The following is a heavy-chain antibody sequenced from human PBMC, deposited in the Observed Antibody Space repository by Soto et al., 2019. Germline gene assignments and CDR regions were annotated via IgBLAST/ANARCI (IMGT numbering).Heavy chain of an antibody. CDR2: VYNSGST. J-gene: IGHJ4*02. V-gene: IGHV4-59*01. CDR3: ARYRREAVAGYTLDN. D-gene: IGHD6-13*01. Sequence: SETLSLTCTVSGGSISSNYGTWIRQPPGKGLEWIGYVYNSGSTNYNPSLKSRVTISEDTSKSQFSLKVNSMTAADTAVYYCARYRREAVAGYTLDNWGQGILVTVSS. CDR1: GGSISSNY.